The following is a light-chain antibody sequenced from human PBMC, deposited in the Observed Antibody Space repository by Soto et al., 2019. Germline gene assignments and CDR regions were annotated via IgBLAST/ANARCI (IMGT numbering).Light chain of an antibody. CDR2: GAL. Sequence: GLSQSPGTLSLSPGERATLSCRASQNIGNRYLAWYQQRSGQAPRLLIYGALNRATGIPDRFSGSGSGTDFTLTISILEPEDFAVYYGQQYGTSVLVSFGQETRLEIK. CDR3: QQYGTSVLVS. V-gene: IGKV3-20*01. J-gene: IGKJ5*01. CDR1: QNIGNRY.